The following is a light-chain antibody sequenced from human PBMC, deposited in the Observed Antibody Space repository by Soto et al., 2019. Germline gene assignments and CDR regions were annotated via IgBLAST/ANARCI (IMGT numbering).Light chain of an antibody. V-gene: IGKV3-15*01. J-gene: IGKJ2*01. CDR2: DAS. CDR3: QQYDHWPPYT. Sequence: EIVMTQSPATLPVSPGERATLSCRASQSVGSNLAWYQQKPGQATRLLIYDASSRATGFPARFSGSGSGTEFMFTTGSLQSEDIAVYYCQQYDHWPPYTFGHGTKVEI. CDR1: QSVGSN.